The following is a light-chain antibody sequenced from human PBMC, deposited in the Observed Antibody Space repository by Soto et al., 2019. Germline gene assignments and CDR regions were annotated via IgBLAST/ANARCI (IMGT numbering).Light chain of an antibody. V-gene: IGKV3-20*01. CDR3: QQLGGT. CDR2: GAS. Sequence: EIVLTQSPGTLSLSPGERATLSCRASQSVSSSYLAWYQQKPGQAPRLLIYGASSRATGIPDRFSGSGSGTDFTLTISRLEPEDFAVYYCQQLGGTFGPGTKVDI. J-gene: IGKJ3*01. CDR1: QSVSSSY.